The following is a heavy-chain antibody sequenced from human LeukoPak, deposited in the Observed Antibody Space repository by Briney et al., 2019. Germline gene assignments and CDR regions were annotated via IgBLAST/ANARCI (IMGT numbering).Heavy chain of an antibody. CDR3: ARAISGSFRTSYYFDY. D-gene: IGHD6-13*01. Sequence: PSETLSLTCAVYGGSFSDYYWSWIRQPPGKGLEWIGEINHSGSTNYHPSLKSRVTISVDTSKNQCSLKLSSVTAADTAVYYCARAISGSFRTSYYFDYWGQGTLVTVSS. CDR2: INHSGST. J-gene: IGHJ4*02. V-gene: IGHV4-34*01. CDR1: GGSFSDYY.